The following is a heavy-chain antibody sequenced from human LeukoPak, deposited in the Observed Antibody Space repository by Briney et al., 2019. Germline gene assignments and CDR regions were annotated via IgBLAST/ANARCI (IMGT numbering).Heavy chain of an antibody. CDR1: GFTFSTYW. CDR2: IGTDGSST. J-gene: IGHJ4*02. D-gene: IGHD1-26*01. Sequence: PGGSLRLSCAASGFTFSTYWMHWVRQIPGKGLVWVSRIGTDGSSTSYADSVRGRFTISRDNAKYTLYLQMNSLRAEDTAVYYCARVGGSPYFDYWGQGSLVTVPS. V-gene: IGHV3-74*01. CDR3: ARVGGSPYFDY.